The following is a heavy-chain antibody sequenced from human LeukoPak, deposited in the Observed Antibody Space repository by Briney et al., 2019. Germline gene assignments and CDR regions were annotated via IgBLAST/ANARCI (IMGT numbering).Heavy chain of an antibody. D-gene: IGHD3-22*01. CDR2: INHSGST. J-gene: IGHJ4*02. CDR3: ARATRIWYYYDSSCYYYFDY. V-gene: IGHV4-34*01. CDR1: GGSFSGYY. Sequence: SETLSLTCAVYGGSFSGYYWSWIRQPPGKGLEWIGEINHSGSTNYNPSLKSRVTISVDTSKNQFSLKLSSVTAADTAVYYCARATRIWYYYDSSCYYYFDYWGQGTLVTVSS.